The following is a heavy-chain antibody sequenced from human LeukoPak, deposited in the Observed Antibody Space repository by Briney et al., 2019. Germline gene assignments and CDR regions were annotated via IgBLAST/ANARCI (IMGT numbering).Heavy chain of an antibody. CDR2: ISHSGST. J-gene: IGHJ6*03. CDR1: GGSFSAYY. Sequence: SETLSLTCAVYGGSFSAYYWSWIRQPPEKGLEWIGEISHSGSTNYNASLKSRVTISVDTSKNQFSLKLSSVTAADTAVYYCARGQGGSYSTFLYYMDVWGKGTTVTVSS. CDR3: ARGQGGSYSTFLYYMDV. V-gene: IGHV4-34*01. D-gene: IGHD3-10*01.